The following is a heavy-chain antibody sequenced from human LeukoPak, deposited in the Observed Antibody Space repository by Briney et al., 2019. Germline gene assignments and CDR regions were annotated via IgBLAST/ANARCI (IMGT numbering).Heavy chain of an antibody. J-gene: IGHJ4*02. CDR3: AREGYSSGWNDY. D-gene: IGHD6-19*01. V-gene: IGHV4-59*01. CDR1: GGSISNYY. CDR2: IYQSGTT. Sequence: NPSETLSLTCTVSGGSISNYYWSWIRQSPGKGLEWLGYIYQSGTTNYNPSLKSRVTISIDMSKNQYFLKLRSVTAADTAVYYCAREGYSSGWNDYWGQGILVTVSS.